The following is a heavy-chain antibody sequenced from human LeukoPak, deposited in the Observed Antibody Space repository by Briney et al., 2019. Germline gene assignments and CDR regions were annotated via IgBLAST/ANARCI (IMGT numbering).Heavy chain of an antibody. CDR3: ARLVYGSSGALVDY. V-gene: IGHV5-51*01. Sequence: GXSFTSYWIGWGRRMPXKGLEXXXLIYPGDSDTRYSPSFQGQVTISADKSISTAYLQWSSLKASDTAMYYCARLVYGSSGALVDYWGQGTLVTVSS. CDR2: IYPGDSDT. J-gene: IGHJ4*02. D-gene: IGHD6-6*01. CDR1: GXSFTSYW.